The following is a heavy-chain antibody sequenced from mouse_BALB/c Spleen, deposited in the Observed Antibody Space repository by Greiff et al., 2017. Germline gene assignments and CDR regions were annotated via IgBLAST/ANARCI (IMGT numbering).Heavy chain of an antibody. V-gene: IGHV3-8*02. CDR1: GDSITSGY. Sequence: EVQLQESGPSLVKPSQTLSLTCSVTGDSITSGYWNWIRKFPGNKLEYMGYISYSGSTYYNPSLKSRIPIIRDTSKNQYYLQLNSVTTEDTATYYCAVSYGNYEGRFAYWGQGTLVTVSA. CDR2: ISYSGST. J-gene: IGHJ3*01. D-gene: IGHD2-10*02. CDR3: AVSYGNYEGRFAY.